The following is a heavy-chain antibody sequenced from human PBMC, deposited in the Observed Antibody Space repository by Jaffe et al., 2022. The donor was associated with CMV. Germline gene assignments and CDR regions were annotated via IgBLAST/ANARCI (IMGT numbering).Heavy chain of an antibody. V-gene: IGHV3-7*01. CDR2: IKQDGSEK. J-gene: IGHJ4*02. CDR1: GFTFSSYW. Sequence: EVQLVESGGGLVQPGGSLRLSCAASGFTFSSYWMSWVRQAPGKGLEWVANIKQDGSEKYYVDSVKGRFTISRDNAKNSLYLQMNSLRAEDTAVYYCARGGIRNADYDFWSGYYDYFDYWGQGTLVTVSS. CDR3: ARGGIRNADYDFWSGYYDYFDY. D-gene: IGHD3-3*01.